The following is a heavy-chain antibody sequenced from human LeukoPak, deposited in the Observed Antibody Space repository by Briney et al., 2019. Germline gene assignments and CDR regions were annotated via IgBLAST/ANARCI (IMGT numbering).Heavy chain of an antibody. Sequence: GESLQISCQYSRYNFTTYWITWVRQIPGQGMEWMGIIYPGDSDTRYSPYFQGQVTITADKSISTAYLQWSSPKASDTAMYYCAKYLGSKGGYSYHGMDVWGRGTAVTVPS. CDR3: AKYLGSKGGYSYHGMDV. D-gene: IGHD2/OR15-2a*01. J-gene: IGHJ6*02. CDR2: IYPGDSDT. V-gene: IGHV5-51*01. CDR1: RYNFTTYW.